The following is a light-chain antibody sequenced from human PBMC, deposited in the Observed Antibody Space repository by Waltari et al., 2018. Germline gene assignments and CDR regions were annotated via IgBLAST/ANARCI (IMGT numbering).Light chain of an antibody. V-gene: IGLV1-44*01. Sequence: QPVLTQPPSASGTPGQRVTMSCSGRLSNIGNNFVNWYQQLPGTTPKLLIYRDNQRPSGVPDRFSGSKSGTSASLVISGLLSEDEAVYYCATWDDSLNILFGGGTNLTVL. CDR3: ATWDDSLNIL. CDR1: LSNIGNNF. CDR2: RDN. J-gene: IGLJ2*01.